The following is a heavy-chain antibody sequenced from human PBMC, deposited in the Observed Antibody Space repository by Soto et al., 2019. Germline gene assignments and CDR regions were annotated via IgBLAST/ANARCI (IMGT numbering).Heavy chain of an antibody. V-gene: IGHV4-30-4*01. CDR2: IYYSGNT. CDR1: GGSTSSDNY. D-gene: IGHD3-16*01. J-gene: IGHJ4*02. CDR3: AREGGESSDGLYYFDS. Sequence: SETLSLTCTVSGGSTSSDNYWSWIRQPPGKGLEWIGHIYYSGNTDYNPSLKSRLAISIDTSKNQFSLKLSSVTAADTAVYFCAREGGESSDGLYYFDSWGQGSLVTAPQ.